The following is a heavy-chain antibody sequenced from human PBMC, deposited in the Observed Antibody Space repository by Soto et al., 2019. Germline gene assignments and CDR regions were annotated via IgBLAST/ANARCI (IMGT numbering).Heavy chain of an antibody. CDR1: GFTVSSGYTFSSCW. D-gene: IGHD6-13*01. CDR2: INKDGSEK. J-gene: IGHJ4*02. V-gene: IGHV3-7*03. Sequence: VQLVESGGGSVQTGGSLRLSCAASGFTVSSGYTFSSCWMRWVRQPPGKGLEWVANINKDGSEKYYMDSVKGRFNISREIAKNSLYLQMDSLRADDPAIYYCVIARRVEPWFSYWGQGTLVTAPS. CDR3: VIARRVEPWFSY.